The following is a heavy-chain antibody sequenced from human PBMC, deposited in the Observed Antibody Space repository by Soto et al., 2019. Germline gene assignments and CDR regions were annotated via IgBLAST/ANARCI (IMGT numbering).Heavy chain of an antibody. Sequence: SATLSLTCTVSGGSISSGDYYWSWIRQPPGKGLEWIGYIYYSGSTYYNPSLKSRVTISVDTSKNQFSLKVSSVTAADTAVYYCARDPPYGDYFDYWGQGTLVTVSS. V-gene: IGHV4-30-4*01. CDR1: GGSISSGDYY. J-gene: IGHJ4*02. CDR2: IYYSGST. CDR3: ARDPPYGDYFDY. D-gene: IGHD4-17*01.